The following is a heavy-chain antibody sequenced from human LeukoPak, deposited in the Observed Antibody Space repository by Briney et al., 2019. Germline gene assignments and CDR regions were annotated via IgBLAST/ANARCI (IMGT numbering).Heavy chain of an antibody. J-gene: IGHJ4*02. CDR1: GFTFGNYW. Sequence: GGSLRLSCAVSGFTFGNYWMSWVRQTPGQGPEWVANIKRVGSERYYVDSVKGRFTISRDNAKGSLFLEMSSLRVEDTAVYYCARTTSFRFYYWGQGTLVTVSS. V-gene: IGHV3-7*03. CDR3: ARTTSFRFYY. D-gene: IGHD1-1*01. CDR2: IKRVGSER.